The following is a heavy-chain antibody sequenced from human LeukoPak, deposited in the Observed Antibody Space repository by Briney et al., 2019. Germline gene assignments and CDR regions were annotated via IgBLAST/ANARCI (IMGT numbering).Heavy chain of an antibody. J-gene: IGHJ4*02. Sequence: GGSLRLSCAASGFTFDDYAMHWVRQAPGKGLEWVSGISWNSGSIGYADSVKGRFTISRDNAKNSLYLQMNSLRAEDTALCYCAKEHYWGQGTLVTVSS. CDR2: ISWNSGSI. V-gene: IGHV3-9*01. CDR1: GFTFDDYA. CDR3: AKEHY.